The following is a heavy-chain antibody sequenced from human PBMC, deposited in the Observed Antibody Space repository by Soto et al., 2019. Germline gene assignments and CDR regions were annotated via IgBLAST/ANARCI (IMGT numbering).Heavy chain of an antibody. Sequence: QVQLVQSGAEVKKPGASVKVSCKASGYTFTSYDINWVRQATGQGLEWMGWMNPNSGNTGYAQKFQGRVTMTRNTSISTAYMELSSLRSEDTAVYYCARGHYDFWCGSPISYGMDVWGQGTTVTVSS. V-gene: IGHV1-8*01. J-gene: IGHJ6*02. D-gene: IGHD3-3*01. CDR2: MNPNSGNT. CDR1: GYTFTSYD. CDR3: ARGHYDFWCGSPISYGMDV.